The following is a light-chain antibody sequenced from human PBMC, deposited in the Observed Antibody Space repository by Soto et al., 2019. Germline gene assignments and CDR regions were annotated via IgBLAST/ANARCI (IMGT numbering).Light chain of an antibody. CDR1: QTISSTF. Sequence: EIVLTQSPGTLSLSPGERATLSCRASQTISSTFLAWYRQRPGQAPRLLIYGASSRATGIPDRFSGSGSVTDFTLTISRLEPEDFAVYYCKQFGLSPTFGGGTKVEIK. J-gene: IGKJ4*01. CDR3: KQFGLSPT. CDR2: GAS. V-gene: IGKV3-20*01.